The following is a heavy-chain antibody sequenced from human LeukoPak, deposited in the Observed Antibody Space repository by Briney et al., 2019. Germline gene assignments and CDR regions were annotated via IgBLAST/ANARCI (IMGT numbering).Heavy chain of an antibody. Sequence: GGSLRLSCAASEFTFSTYWMSWVRQAPGKGLEWVSYISSSGSTIYYADSVKGRFTISRDNAKNSLYLQMNSLRAEDTAVYYCARSRWLGRAFDIWGQGTMVTVSS. V-gene: IGHV3-11*01. J-gene: IGHJ3*02. CDR3: ARSRWLGRAFDI. CDR2: ISSSGSTI. CDR1: EFTFSTYW. D-gene: IGHD5-12*01.